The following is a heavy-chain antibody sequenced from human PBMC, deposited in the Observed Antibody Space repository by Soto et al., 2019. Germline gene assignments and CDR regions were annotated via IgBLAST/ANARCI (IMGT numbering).Heavy chain of an antibody. Sequence: PSETLSLTCTVSGGSISSDGYYWTWIRQHPGTGLEWIGYIYYSGGTYYNPSLESRVAMSVDGSKNQFSLTLSSVTAADTAVYYCARDDCSGDTCFIDYWGQGTLVTVSS. V-gene: IGHV4-31*03. CDR3: ARDDCSGDTCFIDY. J-gene: IGHJ4*02. D-gene: IGHD2-15*01. CDR1: GGSISSDGYY. CDR2: IYYSGGT.